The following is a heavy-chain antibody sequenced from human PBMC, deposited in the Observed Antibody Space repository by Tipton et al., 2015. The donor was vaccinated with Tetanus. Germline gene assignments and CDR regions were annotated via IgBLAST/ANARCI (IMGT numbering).Heavy chain of an antibody. Sequence: SLRLSCAASGFTFSTHALHWVRQAPGRGLEWVGLISHASNAYYADSVKGRFTISRDNSKNTLYLQMNSLSAEDTAVYYCARDIAIVRARDWYFDVWGRGTLVTVSS. D-gene: IGHD2/OR15-2a*01. CDR1: GFTFSTHA. V-gene: IGHV3-30*14. CDR3: ARDIAIVRARDWYFDV. J-gene: IGHJ2*01. CDR2: ISHASNA.